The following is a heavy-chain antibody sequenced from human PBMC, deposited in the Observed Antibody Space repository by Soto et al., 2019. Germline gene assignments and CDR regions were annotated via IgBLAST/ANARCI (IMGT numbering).Heavy chain of an antibody. CDR3: ARNLPLWNYEVFDY. CDR1: GFTFSSYE. J-gene: IGHJ4*02. D-gene: IGHD1-7*01. V-gene: IGHV3-48*03. CDR2: ISSSGSTI. Sequence: EVQLVESGGGLVQPGGSLRLSCAASGFTFSSYEMNWVRQAPGKGLEWVSYISSSGSTIYYADSVKGRFTISRDNAKHSLYLQMNSLRAEYTAVYYCARNLPLWNYEVFDYWGQGTLLTVSS.